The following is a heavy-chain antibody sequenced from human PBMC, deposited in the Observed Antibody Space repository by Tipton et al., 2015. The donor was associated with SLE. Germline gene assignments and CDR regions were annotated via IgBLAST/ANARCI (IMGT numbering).Heavy chain of an antibody. CDR3: ARIFRGDYGSLASDK. CDR2: IYHNGNT. Sequence: TLSLTCTVSDYSIVTGYFWGWIRQPPGKGLEWLGYIYHNGNTYYNASLKSRVSLSVDTSKNQFSLKLNSVTAADTAVYFCARIFRGDYGSLASDKWGQGRLVTVSS. D-gene: IGHD4-17*01. CDR1: DYSIVTGYF. V-gene: IGHV4-38-2*02. J-gene: IGHJ4*02.